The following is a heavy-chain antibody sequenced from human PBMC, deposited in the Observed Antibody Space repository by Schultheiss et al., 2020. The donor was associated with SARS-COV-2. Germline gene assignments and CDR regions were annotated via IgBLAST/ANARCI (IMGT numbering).Heavy chain of an antibody. CDR1: GYTFTSYG. CDR2: ISAYNGNT. D-gene: IGHD3-22*01. V-gene: IGHV1-18*01. J-gene: IGHJ6*02. CDR3: ACYYYDTSSGYGMDV. Sequence: ASVKVSCKASGYTFTSYGISWVRQAPGQGLEWMGWISAYNGNTNYAQKLQVRVTMTTDTSTSTAYMELRSLRSDDTAVYYCACYYYDTSSGYGMDVWGQGTTVTVSS.